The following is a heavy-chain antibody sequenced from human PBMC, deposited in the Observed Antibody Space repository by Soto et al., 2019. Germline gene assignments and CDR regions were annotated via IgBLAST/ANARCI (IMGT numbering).Heavy chain of an antibody. CDR1: GGSISSSTYY. V-gene: IGHV4-39*01. CDR2: FFYGGKN. J-gene: IGHJ4*02. CDR3: VRRHGLTIDAYD. D-gene: IGHD3-22*01. Sequence: QLQLQESGPGLVKPSETLPLTCTVSGGSISSSTYYWGWMRQPPGKGLEWIASFFYGGKNYYNPSLKSRVTISVDTSKNQFSLKLTSVTAADTAVYYCVRRHGLTIDAYDWGQGTLVTVSS.